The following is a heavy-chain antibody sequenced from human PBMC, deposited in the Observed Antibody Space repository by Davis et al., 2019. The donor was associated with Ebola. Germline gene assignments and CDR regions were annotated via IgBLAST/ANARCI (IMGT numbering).Heavy chain of an antibody. J-gene: IGHJ6*02. CDR3: ARDRSGSTYNGMDV. CDR2: INYDGSST. CDR1: GFAFNTFW. Sequence: GESLKISCAASGFAFNTFWMHWVRRVPGKGLVWVSRINYDGSSTDYADSVKGRFTVSRDNADNTVYLQMKSLGVEDTAVFYCARDRSGSTYNGMDVWGQGTTVTVSS. V-gene: IGHV3-74*01. D-gene: IGHD3-10*01.